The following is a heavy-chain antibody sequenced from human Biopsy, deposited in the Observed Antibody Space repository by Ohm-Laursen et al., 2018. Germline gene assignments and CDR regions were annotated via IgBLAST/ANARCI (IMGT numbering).Heavy chain of an antibody. CDR3: ARDIMNRIAGLVARSDVFDV. CDR2: NSPNRGGT. J-gene: IGHJ3*01. D-gene: IGHD3-16*01. Sequence: ASVTASCQGSGYAVNDYFLHWLRQAPGQGPEWMGWNSPNRGGTNYAQKFQGRVTMTTDTSTSTVYLELRRLISDNTAVYYCARDIMNRIAGLVARSDVFDVWGQGTLVTVSS. V-gene: IGHV1-2*02. CDR1: GYAVNDYF.